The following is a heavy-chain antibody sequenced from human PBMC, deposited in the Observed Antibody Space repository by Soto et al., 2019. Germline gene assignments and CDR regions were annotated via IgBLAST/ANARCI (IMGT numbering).Heavy chain of an antibody. Sequence: SETLSLTCAVYGGSFSGYYWSWIRQPPGKGLEWIGEINHNGSTNYNPSLKSRVTLSVDTSKNQFSLKLNSVTAADTAVYYCARGERAGYNYGPFDYWGQGTLVTVSS. CDR2: INHNGST. V-gene: IGHV4-34*01. CDR1: GGSFSGYY. D-gene: IGHD5-18*01. CDR3: ARGERAGYNYGPFDY. J-gene: IGHJ4*02.